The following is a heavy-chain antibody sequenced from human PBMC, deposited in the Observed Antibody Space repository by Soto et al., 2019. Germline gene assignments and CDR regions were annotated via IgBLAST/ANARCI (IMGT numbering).Heavy chain of an antibody. CDR3: AHHTLTPATNWFDP. V-gene: IGHV2-5*01. CDR1: GFSLTTSGVG. J-gene: IGHJ5*02. Sequence: GPTLVNPXQTLTLTCTFSGFSLTTSGVGVGWIRQPPGKALEWLALIYWNDDKRYSPSLRGRLTITKDTSKNQVVLAMTNMDPVDTATYYCAHHTLTPATNWFDPWDLGTLVTVS. CDR2: IYWNDDK. D-gene: IGHD2-2*01.